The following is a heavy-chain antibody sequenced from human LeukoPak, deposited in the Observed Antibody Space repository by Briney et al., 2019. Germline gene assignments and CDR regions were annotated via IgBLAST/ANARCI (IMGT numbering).Heavy chain of an antibody. CDR2: LNNDGTIT. J-gene: IGHJ3*02. V-gene: IGHV3-74*01. CDR1: GFTFSSYG. CDR3: ASVRLPGDAFDI. Sequence: PGGSLRLSCAASGFTFSSYGMHWVRQAPGKGLEWVARLNNDGTITSYADSVKGRFTISRDNAKNTVYLQMNSLRVEDTAMYFCASVRLPGDAFDIWGQGTRVTVSS.